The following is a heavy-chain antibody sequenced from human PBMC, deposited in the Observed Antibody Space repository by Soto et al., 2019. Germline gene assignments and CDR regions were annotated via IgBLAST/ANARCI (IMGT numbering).Heavy chain of an antibody. V-gene: IGHV3-48*03. Sequence: LRLSCAVSGFTFSSYEMNWVRQAPGKGLEWVSYIGTSGKTIYYADSVRGRFTISRDNAKNSLYLQMNSLRAEDTAVYFCARDPAIYSGKFDYGLDVWGRGTTVTVS. D-gene: IGHD4-4*01. CDR2: IGTSGKTI. J-gene: IGHJ6*02. CDR3: ARDPAIYSGKFDYGLDV. CDR1: GFTFSSYE.